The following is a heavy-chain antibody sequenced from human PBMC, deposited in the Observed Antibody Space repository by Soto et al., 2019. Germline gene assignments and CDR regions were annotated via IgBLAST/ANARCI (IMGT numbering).Heavy chain of an antibody. CDR2: ISYDGSNK. J-gene: IGHJ4*02. D-gene: IGHD3-3*01. CDR3: ARGPHYDSGY. CDR1: GFTFSSYA. Sequence: GGSLRLSCAASGFTFSSYAMHWVRQAPGKGLEWVAVISYDGSNKYYADSVKGRFTISRDNSKNTLYLQMNSLRAEDTAVYYCARGPHYDSGYWGQGTLVTVSS. V-gene: IGHV3-30-3*01.